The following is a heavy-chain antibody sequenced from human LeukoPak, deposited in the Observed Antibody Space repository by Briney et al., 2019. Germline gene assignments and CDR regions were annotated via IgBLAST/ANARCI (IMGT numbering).Heavy chain of an antibody. D-gene: IGHD1-26*01. V-gene: IGHV3-23*01. J-gene: IGHJ3*02. Sequence: GGSLRLSCAASGFTFSSYAMSWVRQAPGKGLEWVSAISGSGGSTYYADSVKGRFTISRDNSKNTLYLQMNSLRAEDTAVYYCAKDRRGGSYYAATLDIWGQGTMVTVSS. CDR1: GFTFSSYA. CDR2: ISGSGGST. CDR3: AKDRRGGSYYAATLDI.